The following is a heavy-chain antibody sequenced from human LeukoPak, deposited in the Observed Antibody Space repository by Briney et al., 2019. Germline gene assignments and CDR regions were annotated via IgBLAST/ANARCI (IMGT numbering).Heavy chain of an antibody. D-gene: IGHD5-12*01. V-gene: IGHV3-11*01. J-gene: IGHJ4*02. CDR1: GFTFSDYY. Sequence: GGSLRLSCAASGFTFSDYYMSWIRQAPGKGLEGVSYISGSGSTIYYADSVKGRFTISRDNAKNSLYLQMNSLRAEDTAMYYCAREMATISDHWGQGTLVTVSS. CDR2: ISGSGSTI. CDR3: AREMATISDH.